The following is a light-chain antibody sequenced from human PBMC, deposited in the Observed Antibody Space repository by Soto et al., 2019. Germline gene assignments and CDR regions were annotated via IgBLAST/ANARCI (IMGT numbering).Light chain of an antibody. CDR2: DAS. CDR3: QQRSNWLLT. J-gene: IGKJ5*01. V-gene: IGKV3-11*01. CDR1: QSVSSY. Sequence: EIVLTQSPATLSLSPGERATLSCMASQSVSSYLAWYQQKPGQAPRLLIYDASNRATGIPARFSGSGSGTDFTLTISSLEPEDFAVYYCQQRSNWLLTFGPGTRLDIK.